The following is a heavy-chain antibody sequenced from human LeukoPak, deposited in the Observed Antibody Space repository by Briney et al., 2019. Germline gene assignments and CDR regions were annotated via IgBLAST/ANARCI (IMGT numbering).Heavy chain of an antibody. CDR3: GRVIAGAIDY. CDR2: INLDGGER. V-gene: IGHV3-7*01. D-gene: IGHD6-13*01. J-gene: IGHJ4*02. Sequence: PGGSLRLSCAASGFTFSSYAMTWVRQAPGKGLEWVANINLDGGERFYVDFVKGRFTISRDNADNSMYLQMNSLRAEDTAVYYCGRVIAGAIDYWGQGTLVTVSS. CDR1: GFTFSSYA.